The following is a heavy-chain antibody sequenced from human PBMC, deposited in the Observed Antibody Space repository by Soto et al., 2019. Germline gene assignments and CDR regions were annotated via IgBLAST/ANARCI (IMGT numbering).Heavy chain of an antibody. CDR2: IRSKAYGGTT. J-gene: IGHJ6*02. Sequence: GGSLRLSCTASGFTFGDYAMSWVRQAPGKGLEWVGFIRSKAYGGTTEYAASVKGGFTISRDDSKIIAYLQMNSLKTEDTAVYYCTRSRATVVTLYYYYGMDVWGQGTTVTVSS. CDR1: GFTFGDYA. D-gene: IGHD4-17*01. V-gene: IGHV3-49*04. CDR3: TRSRATVVTLYYYYGMDV.